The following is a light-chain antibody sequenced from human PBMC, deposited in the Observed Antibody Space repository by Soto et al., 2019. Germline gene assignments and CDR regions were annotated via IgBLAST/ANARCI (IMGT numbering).Light chain of an antibody. CDR3: QQYNTWPGWT. Sequence: EVVMTQSPAALSVSPGERATLSCRASQSINSNLAWYQQKPGQAPRLLVYGASTMATGMPARFSGTGSGTEFTLTISSLQSEDFAVYYCQQYNTWPGWTFGQGTKVEIK. CDR2: GAS. CDR1: QSINSN. V-gene: IGKV3-15*01. J-gene: IGKJ1*01.